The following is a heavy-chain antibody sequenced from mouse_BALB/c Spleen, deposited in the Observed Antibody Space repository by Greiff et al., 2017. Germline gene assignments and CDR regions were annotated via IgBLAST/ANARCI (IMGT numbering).Heavy chain of an antibody. CDR1: GYAFTNYL. Sequence: QVHVKQSGAELVRPGTSVKVSCKASGYAFTNYLIEWVKQRPGQGLEWIGVINPGSGDTNYTEKFKDKATLTADKSSCTAYMQLSSLTSDDSAVYFCARSGGYDAMDYWGQGTSVTVSS. CDR2: INPGSGDT. D-gene: IGHD3-2*02. V-gene: IGHV1-54*03. J-gene: IGHJ4*01. CDR3: ARSGGYDAMDY.